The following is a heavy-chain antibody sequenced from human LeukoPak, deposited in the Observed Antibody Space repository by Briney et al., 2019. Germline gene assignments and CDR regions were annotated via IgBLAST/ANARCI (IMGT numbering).Heavy chain of an antibody. J-gene: IGHJ5*02. CDR1: GFTFSSYA. D-gene: IGHD5-18*01. Sequence: GGSLTLSCAASGFTFSSYAMSWVRQAPGKGLDWVSAISGSGGSTYYPDFVQGRFTISRDNSKNTLYLQMNSLRAEDTVVYYCAKSALLWLSISPFDPWGQGTLVTVSS. CDR3: AKSALLWLSISPFDP. V-gene: IGHV3-23*01. CDR2: ISGSGGST.